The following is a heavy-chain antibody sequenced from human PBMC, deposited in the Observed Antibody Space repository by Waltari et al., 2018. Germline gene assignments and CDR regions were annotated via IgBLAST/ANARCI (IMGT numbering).Heavy chain of an antibody. V-gene: IGHV3-53*01. CDR2: SYSHGTT. Sequence: EVQLVESGGGLIQAGGPLRLSCAASGFTVSSTYMAWVRQSSGKGLESVAISYSHGTTSYADSVKGRFTISRDNSKNTLFLQMSSVRVDDTAMYYCTTRVAISGVPGMPGYWGQGTLVTVSS. CDR3: TTRVAISGVPGMPGY. D-gene: IGHD2-15*01. CDR1: GFTVSSTY. J-gene: IGHJ4*02.